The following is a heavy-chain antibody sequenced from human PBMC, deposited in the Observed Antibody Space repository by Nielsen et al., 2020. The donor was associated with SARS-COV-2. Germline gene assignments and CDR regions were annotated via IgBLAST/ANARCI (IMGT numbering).Heavy chain of an antibody. J-gene: IGHJ6*02. V-gene: IGHV3-13*01. D-gene: IGHD1-26*01. CDR2: TGTAGDT. CDR1: GFTFSKYD. CDR3: ARASASGSFQFYYYGMDV. Sequence: GGSLRLSCAASGFTFSKYDMHWVRQATGKGLEWVSATGTAGDTYYSGSVKGRFTISRENAKNSLYLQMNSLRAGDTAVYYCARASASGSFQFYYYGMDVWGQGTTATISS.